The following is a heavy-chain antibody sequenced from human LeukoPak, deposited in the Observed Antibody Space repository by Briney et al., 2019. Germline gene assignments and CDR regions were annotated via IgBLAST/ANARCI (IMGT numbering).Heavy chain of an antibody. CDR2: INPNSGGT. D-gene: IGHD1-26*01. CDR1: GYTFTDYY. V-gene: IGHV1-2*02. CDR3: AFGTGSFERRGFDN. J-gene: IGHJ4*02. Sequence: ASVKVSCKASGYTFTDYYMHWVRQAPGQGLEWMGWINPNSGGTNFAQKFQGRVTMTRDTSTSTAYMELSRLRSDDTAVYYCAFGTGSFERRGFDNWGQGTLATVSS.